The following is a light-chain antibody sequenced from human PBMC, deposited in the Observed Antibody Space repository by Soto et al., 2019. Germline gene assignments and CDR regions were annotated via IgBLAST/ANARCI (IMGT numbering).Light chain of an antibody. CDR2: ATS. CDR3: QPYGDWPLT. J-gene: IGKJ4*01. CDR1: QSVGNN. Sequence: EIVVTQSPATLSVSPGERATLSCRASQSVGNNFAWYQQKPGQAPRLLIFATSTRATGVPARFSGSGSGTEFTLTISSLQSEDFAVYYGQPYGDWPLTFGGGAKVEIE. V-gene: IGKV3-15*01.